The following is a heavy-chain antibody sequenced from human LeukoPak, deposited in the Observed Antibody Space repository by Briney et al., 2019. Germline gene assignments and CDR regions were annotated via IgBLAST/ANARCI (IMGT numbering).Heavy chain of an antibody. J-gene: IGHJ6*03. CDR2: INPNSGGT. D-gene: IGHD5-18*01. V-gene: IGHV1-2*02. CDR1: GYSFTHYY. Sequence: ASVKVSCKASGYSFTHYYMLWVGQAPGQGLEWMGWINPNSGGTNYAQKFQGRVTMTRDTSISTAYMEQSRLRSDEAAVNYCSSPPDSSGPDYYYYYKDVWGKGTTVTVSS. CDR3: SSPPDSSGPDYYYYYKDV.